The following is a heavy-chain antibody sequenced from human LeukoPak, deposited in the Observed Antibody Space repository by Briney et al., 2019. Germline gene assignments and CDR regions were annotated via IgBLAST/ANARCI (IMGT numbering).Heavy chain of an antibody. CDR3: AREGPQKDDYGGYFDY. J-gene: IGHJ4*02. CDR1: GFTFSTYW. Sequence: PGGSLRLSCAASGFTFSTYWMNWVRQAPGKGLEWVSYISSSSSTIYYADSVKGRFTISRDNAKNSLYLQMNSLRAEDTAVYYCAREGPQKDDYGGYFDYWGQGTLVTVSS. D-gene: IGHD4-17*01. V-gene: IGHV3-48*01. CDR2: ISSSSSTI.